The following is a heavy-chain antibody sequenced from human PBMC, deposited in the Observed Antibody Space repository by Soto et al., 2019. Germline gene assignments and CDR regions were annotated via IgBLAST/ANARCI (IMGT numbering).Heavy chain of an antibody. D-gene: IGHD6-19*01. CDR3: ARDWAVGAVTATSTVGGDS. CDR1: GFTFRNYA. J-gene: IGHJ4*02. CDR2: ISYDGNNK. Sequence: QVQLVESGGGVVQPGKSLRLSCAASGFTFRNYAMHWVRQAPGKGLKWVAVISYDGNNKYYADSVKGRFTISRDSYKNTLYLQSKSLRPEDTAVYYCARDWAVGAVTATSTVGGDSRGQGTPVTVSS. V-gene: IGHV3-30-3*01.